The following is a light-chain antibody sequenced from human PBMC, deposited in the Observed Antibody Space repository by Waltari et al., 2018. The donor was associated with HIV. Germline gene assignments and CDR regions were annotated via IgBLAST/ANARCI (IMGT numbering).Light chain of an antibody. Sequence: QSVLTQPPSVSGAPGQRVTISCTGSSSNIGAGYDVHWYQQLPGTAPKLLIYGTSNRPSGVPDRFPGSKSGTSASLAIPGLQAEDEADYYGQSYDSSLSGSSVFGTGTKVTVL. J-gene: IGLJ1*01. CDR3: QSYDSSLSGSSV. CDR1: SSNIGAGYD. V-gene: IGLV1-40*01. CDR2: GTS.